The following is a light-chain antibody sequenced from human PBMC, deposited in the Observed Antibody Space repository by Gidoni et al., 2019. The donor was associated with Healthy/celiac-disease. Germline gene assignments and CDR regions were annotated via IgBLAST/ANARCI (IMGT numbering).Light chain of an antibody. CDR3: QQYYSTPLT. Sequence: IVLTQSPDSLAVSLGERATINCKSSQSVLYSSNNKNYLAWYQQKPGQPPKRLIYWASTRESGVPDRFSGSGSGTDLTLTISSLQAEDVAVYYCQQYYSTPLTFGGGTKVEIK. V-gene: IGKV4-1*01. CDR2: WAS. J-gene: IGKJ4*01. CDR1: QSVLYSSNNKNY.